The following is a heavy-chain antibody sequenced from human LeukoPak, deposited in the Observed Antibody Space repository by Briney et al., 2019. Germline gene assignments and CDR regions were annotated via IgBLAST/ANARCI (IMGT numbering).Heavy chain of an antibody. CDR2: IYTGGST. Sequence: GGSLRLSCAASGFTVSNNYMIWVRQAPGKGLEWVSVIYTGGSTSYADSVKGRFTISRDNSKNTLYLQMNSLRADDTAVYYCARAFRGAVGFDYWGQGTLVTVSS. J-gene: IGHJ4*02. CDR3: ARAFRGAVGFDY. CDR1: GFTVSNNY. D-gene: IGHD3-16*01. V-gene: IGHV3-53*01.